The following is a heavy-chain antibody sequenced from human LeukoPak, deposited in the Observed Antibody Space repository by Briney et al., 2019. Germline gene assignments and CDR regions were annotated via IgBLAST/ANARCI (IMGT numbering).Heavy chain of an antibody. Sequence: ASVKVSCKASGYTFTSYGISWVRQAPGQGLEWMGWISAYNGNTNYAQKLQGRVTMTRDTSISTAYMELSRLRSDDTAVYYCARGSSGWYLGAPAYDYWGQGTLVTVSS. CDR1: GYTFTSYG. CDR2: ISAYNGNT. CDR3: ARGSSGWYLGAPAYDY. J-gene: IGHJ4*02. V-gene: IGHV1-18*01. D-gene: IGHD6-19*01.